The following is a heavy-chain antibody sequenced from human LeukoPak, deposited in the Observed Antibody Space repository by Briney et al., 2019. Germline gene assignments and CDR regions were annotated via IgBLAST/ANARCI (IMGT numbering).Heavy chain of an antibody. D-gene: IGHD1-26*01. V-gene: IGHV3-23*01. J-gene: IGHJ4*02. CDR3: AKQAAYSGYYYFDY. CDR1: GFTFSNYA. CDR2: IDGNGGNT. Sequence: GSLRLSCAASGFTFSNYAMSWVRQAPGKGLEWVSAIDGNGGNTHYADSVKGRFTISRDNSQNTLYLQMNSLRAEDTAVYYCAKQAAYSGYYYFDYWGQGTLVTVSS.